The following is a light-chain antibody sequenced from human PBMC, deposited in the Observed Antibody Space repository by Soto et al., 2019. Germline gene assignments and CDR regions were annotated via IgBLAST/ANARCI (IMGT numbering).Light chain of an antibody. CDR3: QQFNSY. J-gene: IGKJ3*01. Sequence: AIQLTQSPSSLSASVGDRVTITCRASQGISSALAWYQQKPGKAPKLLIYDASSLESGVPSRFSGSGSGTGFTLTISSLQPEDVATYYCQQFNSYFGPGTKVDIK. V-gene: IGKV1-13*02. CDR1: QGISSA. CDR2: DAS.